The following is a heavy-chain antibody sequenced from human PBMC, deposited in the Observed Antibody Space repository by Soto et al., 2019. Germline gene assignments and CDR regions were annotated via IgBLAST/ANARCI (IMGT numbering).Heavy chain of an antibody. Sequence: PGGSLRLSCAASGFTFSSYAMHWVRQAPGRGLEWVAVIEYDGSNKYYAESVKGRFTISRDNSKNMLFLQMNSLGAEDTAVYYCARKVGYCSGTTCYMGIDYWGQGTLVTVSS. D-gene: IGHD2-2*02. CDR1: GFTFSSYA. V-gene: IGHV3-30-3*01. J-gene: IGHJ4*02. CDR2: IEYDGSNK. CDR3: ARKVGYCSGTTCYMGIDY.